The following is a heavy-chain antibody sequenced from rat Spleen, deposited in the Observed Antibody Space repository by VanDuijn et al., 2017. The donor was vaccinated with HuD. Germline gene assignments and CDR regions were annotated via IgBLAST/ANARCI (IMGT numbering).Heavy chain of an antibody. Sequence: QVQLKESGPGLVQPSQTLSLTCTVSGFSLTSYHVSWVRQPPGKGLEWIAAISSGGSTYYNSALKSRLSIRRDTSKGQVFLKRNSRQTEDTAIYFCTGDRHSPGVMDAWGQGASVTVSS. J-gene: IGHJ4*01. D-gene: IGHD1-4*01. CDR2: ISSGGST. V-gene: IGHV2S12*01. CDR3: TGDRHSPGVMDA. CDR1: GFSLTSYH.